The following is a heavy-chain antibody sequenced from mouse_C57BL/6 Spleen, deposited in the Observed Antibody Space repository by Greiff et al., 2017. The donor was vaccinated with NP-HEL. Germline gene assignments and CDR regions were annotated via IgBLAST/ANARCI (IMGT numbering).Heavy chain of an antibody. V-gene: IGHV10-1*01. J-gene: IGHJ4*01. Sequence: EVQLVESGGGLVQPKGSLKLSCAASGFSFNTYAMNWVRQAPGKGLEWVARIRSKSNNYATYYADSVKDRFTISRDDSESMLYLQMNNLKTEDTAMYYCVSLLSYYAMDYWGQGTSVTVSS. CDR1: GFSFNTYA. CDR3: VSLLSYYAMDY. CDR2: IRSKSNNYAT.